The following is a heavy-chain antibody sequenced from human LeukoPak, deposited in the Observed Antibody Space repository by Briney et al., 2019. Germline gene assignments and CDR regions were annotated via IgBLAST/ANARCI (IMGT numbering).Heavy chain of an antibody. Sequence: SETLSLTCTVTGGSISGYYWSWIRQPPGKGLEWIGYIYYSGSTNYNPSLKSRVTISVDTSKNQFSLKLSSVTAADTAVYYCAREGYYDSSGYYLSWFDPWGQGTLVTVSS. CDR2: IYYSGST. J-gene: IGHJ5*02. CDR1: GGSISGYY. CDR3: AREGYYDSSGYYLSWFDP. D-gene: IGHD3-22*01. V-gene: IGHV4-59*01.